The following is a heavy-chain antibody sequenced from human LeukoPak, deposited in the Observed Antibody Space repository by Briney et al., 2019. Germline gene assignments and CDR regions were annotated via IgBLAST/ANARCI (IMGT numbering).Heavy chain of an antibody. V-gene: IGHV1-2*02. CDR2: IHPDSGGT. J-gene: IGHJ4*02. CDR1: GYTFTGYY. D-gene: IGHD1-26*01. CDR3: ASEGVPSLLGFDY. Sequence: ASVKVSCKASGYTFTGYYMHWVRQAPGQGLEWIGWIHPDSGGTDYAQKFQGRVTLTRDTSISTLYMDLSGLRSDDAAVYYCASEGVPSLLGFDYWGQGSLVTVSS.